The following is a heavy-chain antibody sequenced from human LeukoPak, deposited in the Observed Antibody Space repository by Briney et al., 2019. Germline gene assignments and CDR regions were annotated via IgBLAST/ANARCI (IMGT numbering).Heavy chain of an antibody. CDR2: ISYDGSNK. CDR3: AKDRKAVAGPFDY. CDR1: GFTFSSYA. V-gene: IGHV3-30-3*01. D-gene: IGHD6-19*01. Sequence: GGSLRLSCAASGFTFSSYAMHWVRQAPGKGLEWVAVISYDGSNKYYADSVKGRFTISRDNSKNTLYLQMNSLRAEDTAVYYCAKDRKAVAGPFDYWGQGTLVTVSS. J-gene: IGHJ4*02.